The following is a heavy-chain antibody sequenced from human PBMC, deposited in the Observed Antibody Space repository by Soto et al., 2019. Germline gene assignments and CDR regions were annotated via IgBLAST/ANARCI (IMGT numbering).Heavy chain of an antibody. D-gene: IGHD5-18*01. Sequence: SETLSLTCAVYGGSFSGYYWSWIRQPPGKGLEWIGEINHSGSINYNPSLKSRVTISVDTSKNQFSLKLSSVTAADTAVYYCARGKRRGYGHYYYGMDVWGQGTTVTVSS. CDR3: ARGKRRGYGHYYYGMDV. CDR1: GGSFSGYY. J-gene: IGHJ6*02. V-gene: IGHV4-34*01. CDR2: INHSGSI.